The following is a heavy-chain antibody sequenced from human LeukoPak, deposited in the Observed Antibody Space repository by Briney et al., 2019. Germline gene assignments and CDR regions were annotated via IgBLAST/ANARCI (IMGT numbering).Heavy chain of an antibody. CDR3: AREGLGERDGYLHQSYYFDY. V-gene: IGHV1-69*04. Sequence: ASVKVSCKASGGTFSSYTISWVRQAPGQGLEWMGRIIPILGIANYAQKFQGRVTITADKSTSTAYMELSSLKSEDTAVYYCAREGLGERDGYLHQSYYFDYWGQGTLVTVSP. CDR1: GGTFSSYT. J-gene: IGHJ4*02. D-gene: IGHD5-24*01. CDR2: IIPILGIA.